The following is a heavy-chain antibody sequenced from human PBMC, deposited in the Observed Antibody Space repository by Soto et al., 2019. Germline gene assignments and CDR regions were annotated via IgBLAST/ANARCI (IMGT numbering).Heavy chain of an antibody. V-gene: IGHV3-30-3*01. Sequence: QVQLVESGGGVVQPGNSLRLSCAGSGFPFSAEAMHWVRQAPGKGLEWVAAISYDGNNKNHADSVKGRFTVSRDNSKNTLYLQIYGLRPEDTAVYYCARDYSSGWCRDYWGQGSLVTVSS. CDR1: GFPFSAEA. J-gene: IGHJ4*02. CDR3: ARDYSSGWCRDY. D-gene: IGHD6-13*01. CDR2: ISYDGNNK.